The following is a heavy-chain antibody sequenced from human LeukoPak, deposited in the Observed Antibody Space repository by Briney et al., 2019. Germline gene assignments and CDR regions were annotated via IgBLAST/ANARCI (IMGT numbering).Heavy chain of an antibody. CDR1: GFTFSSYA. CDR2: ISGSGGST. J-gene: IGHJ4*02. D-gene: IGHD2-2*02. CDR3: AKRQNIVVVPAAIDY. Sequence: GGSLRLSCAASGFTFSSYAMSWVRQAPGKGLEWVSAISGSGGSTYYADSVKGRFTISRDNSKNTLYLQMNSLRAEDTAVYYCAKRQNIVVVPAAIDYWGQGTLVTVSS. V-gene: IGHV3-23*01.